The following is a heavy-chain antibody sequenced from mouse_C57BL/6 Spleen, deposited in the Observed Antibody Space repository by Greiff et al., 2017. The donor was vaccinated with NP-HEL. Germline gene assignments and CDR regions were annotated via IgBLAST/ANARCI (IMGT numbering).Heavy chain of an antibody. D-gene: IGHD1-1*01. CDR1: GFTFSNYW. Sequence: EVKVEESGGGLVQPGGSMKLSCVASGFTFSNYWMNWVRQSPEKGLEWVAQIRLKSDNYATHYAESVKGRFTISRDDSKSSVYLQMNNLRAEDTGIYYCTALTEFDYWGQGTTLTVSS. CDR2: IRLKSDNYAT. J-gene: IGHJ2*01. V-gene: IGHV6-3*01. CDR3: TALTEFDY.